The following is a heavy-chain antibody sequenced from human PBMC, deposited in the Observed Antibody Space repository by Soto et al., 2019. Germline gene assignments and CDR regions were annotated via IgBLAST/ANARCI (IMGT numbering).Heavy chain of an antibody. CDR2: INAGNGNT. Sequence: QVQLVQSGAEVKKPGASVKVSCKASGYTFTSYAMHWVRQAPGQRLEWMGWINAGNGNTKYSQKFQGRVTITRDTSASTAYMFLSSLRCEDRAVYYFGRDGRMDFWGQGTTVTVSS. CDR3: GRDGRMDF. CDR1: GYTFTSYA. V-gene: IGHV1-3*01. J-gene: IGHJ6*02.